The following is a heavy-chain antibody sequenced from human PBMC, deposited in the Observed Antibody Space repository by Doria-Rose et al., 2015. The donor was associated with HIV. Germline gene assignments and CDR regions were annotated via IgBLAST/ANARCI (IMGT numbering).Heavy chain of an antibody. J-gene: IGHJ4*02. Sequence: ESGPVLVKPTETLTLTCTVSGVSLSSPGMGVSWIRRPPGKALEWPANIFSDDERSYKTSLKSRLTISRGTSKSQVVLTMTDMDPVDTATYYCARIKSSRWYHKYYFDFWGQGTLVIVSA. CDR2: IFSDDER. D-gene: IGHD6-13*01. V-gene: IGHV2-26*01. CDR3: ARIKSSRWYHKYYFDF. CDR1: GVSLSSPGMG.